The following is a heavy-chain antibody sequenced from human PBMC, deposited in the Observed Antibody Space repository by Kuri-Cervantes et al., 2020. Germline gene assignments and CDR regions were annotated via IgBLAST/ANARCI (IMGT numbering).Heavy chain of an antibody. V-gene: IGHV3-30-3*01. J-gene: IGHJ4*02. CDR3: ARLWWGLRPPDY. D-gene: IGHD2-21*02. Sequence: GGSLKISCAASGFTFSSYAMHWVRQAPGKGLEWVAVISYDGSNKYYADSVKGRFTISRDNSKNTLYLQMNSLRAEDTAVYYCARLWWGLRPPDYWGQGALVTVSS. CDR2: ISYDGSNK. CDR1: GFTFSSYA.